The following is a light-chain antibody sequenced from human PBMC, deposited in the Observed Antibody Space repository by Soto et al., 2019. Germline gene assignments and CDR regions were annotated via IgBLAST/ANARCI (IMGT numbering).Light chain of an antibody. CDR2: EVT. CDR3: CSYAGRSTWDVV. V-gene: IGLV2-8*01. CDR1: YSDIGAYNY. J-gene: IGLJ2*01. Sequence: QPVLTQPPSASGSPGQTVTISCTGTYSDIGAYNYVSWYQQRPGEAPKLIIYEVTKRPSGVPDRIFASKSGNTASLTVSGLQADDEADYYCCSYAGRSTWDVVFGGGTKVTVL.